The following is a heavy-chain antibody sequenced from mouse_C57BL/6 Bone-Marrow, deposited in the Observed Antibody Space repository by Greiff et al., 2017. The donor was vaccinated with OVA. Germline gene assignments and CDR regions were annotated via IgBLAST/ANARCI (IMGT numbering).Heavy chain of an antibody. D-gene: IGHD2-1*01. CDR1: GYAFSSSW. Sequence: QVQLQQSGPELVKPGASVKISCKASGYAFSSSWMNWVKQRPGKGLEWIGRIYPGDGDTNYNGKFKGKATLTADKSSSTAYMQLSSLTSEDSAVYFCANYGNYFGYFDYWGQGTTLTVSS. J-gene: IGHJ2*01. CDR3: ANYGNYFGYFDY. CDR2: IYPGDGDT. V-gene: IGHV1-82*01.